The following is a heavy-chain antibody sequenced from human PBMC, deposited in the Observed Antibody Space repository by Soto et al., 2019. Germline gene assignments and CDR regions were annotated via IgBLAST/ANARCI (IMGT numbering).Heavy chain of an antibody. D-gene: IGHD4-17*01. Sequence: QVQLVQSGSEVKKPGSSVMVSCKASGYTFTSYDINCVRQATGQGLEWMGWMNPNSAHTGYAQKFQGRVTMTMTTSTSTAYMRLSRQRYEDKSLYYCASTRDGDGVDSWGQGTLVTVSS. CDR1: GYTFTSYD. CDR2: MNPNSAHT. CDR3: ASTRDGDGVDS. V-gene: IGHV1-8*01. J-gene: IGHJ5*01.